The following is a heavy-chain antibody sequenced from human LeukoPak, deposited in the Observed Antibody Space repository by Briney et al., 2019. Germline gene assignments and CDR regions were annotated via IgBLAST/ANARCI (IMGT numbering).Heavy chain of an antibody. D-gene: IGHD3-16*01. CDR3: AKGGGEPVDSFDY. J-gene: IGHJ4*02. V-gene: IGHV4-59*01. CDR2: IYYSGST. Sequence: SETLSLTCTVSGGSISSYYWSWIRQPPGKGLEGSGYIYYSGSTNYNPSLKSRVTISVDTSKNQFSLKLSSVTAADTAVYYCAKGGGEPVDSFDYWGQGTLVTVSS. CDR1: GGSISSYY.